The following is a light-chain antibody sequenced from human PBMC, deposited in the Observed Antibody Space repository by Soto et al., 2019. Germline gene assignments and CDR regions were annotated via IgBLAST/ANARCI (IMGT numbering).Light chain of an antibody. J-gene: IGLJ2*01. CDR2: EVT. CDR1: SSDVGGYNY. V-gene: IGLV2-8*01. Sequence: QSALTQPPSASGSPGQSVTISYTGTSSDVGGYNYVSWYQQHPGKAPKLMIYEVTKRPSGVPDRFSGSKSSNTASLTVSGLQAEDEADYYCSSYAGSNNFVVFGGGTKLTVL. CDR3: SSYAGSNNFVV.